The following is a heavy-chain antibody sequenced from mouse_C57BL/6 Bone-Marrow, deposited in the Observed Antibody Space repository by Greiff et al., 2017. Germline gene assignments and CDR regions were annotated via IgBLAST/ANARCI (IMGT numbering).Heavy chain of an antibody. Sequence: EVQRVESGGGLVQPGGSLKLSCAASGFTFSDYYMYWVRQTPEKRLEWVAYISNGGGSTYYPDTVKGRFTISRDNAKNTLYLQMSRLKSEDTAMYYCARGYYVMDYWGQGTSVTVSS. CDR3: ARGYYVMDY. CDR2: ISNGGGST. CDR1: GFTFSDYY. J-gene: IGHJ4*01. V-gene: IGHV5-12*01.